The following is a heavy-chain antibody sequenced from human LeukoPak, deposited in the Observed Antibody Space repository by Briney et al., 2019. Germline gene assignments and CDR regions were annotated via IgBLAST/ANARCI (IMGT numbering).Heavy chain of an antibody. V-gene: IGHV3-48*02. J-gene: IGHJ5*02. CDR1: GFTFSSYS. CDR3: ARAALVEGLFP. Sequence: QPGGSLRLSCAASGFTFSSYSMNWVRQAPGKGLEWVSYISSSSTIYYADSVKGRFTISRDNAKNSLYLQMNSLRDEDTAVYYCARAALVEGLFPWGQGTLVTVSS. CDR2: ISSSSTI. D-gene: IGHD3-3*01.